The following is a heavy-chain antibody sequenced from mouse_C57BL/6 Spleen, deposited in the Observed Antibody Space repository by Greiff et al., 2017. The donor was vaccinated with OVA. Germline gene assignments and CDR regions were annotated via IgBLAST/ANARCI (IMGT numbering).Heavy chain of an antibody. CDR3: TRRYYAMDY. CDR1: GYKFTDYE. CDR2: IDPETGGT. J-gene: IGHJ4*01. Sequence: QVQLQQSGAELVRPGASVTLSCKASGYKFTDYEMHWVKQTPVQGLEWIGAIDPETGGTAYNQKFKGKAILTADKSSSTAYMELRSLTSEDSAVYYCTRRYYAMDYWGQGTSGTVSS. V-gene: IGHV1-15*01.